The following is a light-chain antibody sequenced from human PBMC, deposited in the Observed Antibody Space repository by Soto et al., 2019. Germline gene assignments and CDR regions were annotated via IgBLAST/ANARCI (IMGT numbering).Light chain of an antibody. CDR3: QQYNKWPLT. Sequence: EIVMTQSPATLSVSPGERATLSCRASQSVSSKLAWYQQKPGQAPRLLIYGASTRATGIPARFSGSGSGTEFTLTISSLQSDDFAAYYCQQYNKWPLTLGGGTKVDI. CDR2: GAS. J-gene: IGKJ4*01. V-gene: IGKV3D-15*01. CDR1: QSVSSK.